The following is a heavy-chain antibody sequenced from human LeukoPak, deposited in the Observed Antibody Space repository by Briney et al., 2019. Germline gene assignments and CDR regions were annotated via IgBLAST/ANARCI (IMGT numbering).Heavy chain of an antibody. D-gene: IGHD6-19*01. CDR3: ARDGIAVPRAFDY. CDR1: GGTFSSYA. J-gene: IGHJ4*02. V-gene: IGHV1-69*04. Sequence: ASVKFSCKASGGTFSSYAISWVRQAPGQGLEWMGRIIPILGIANYAQKFQGRVTITADESTSTAYMELSSLRSEDTAVYYCARDGIAVPRAFDYWGQGTLVTVSS. CDR2: IIPILGIA.